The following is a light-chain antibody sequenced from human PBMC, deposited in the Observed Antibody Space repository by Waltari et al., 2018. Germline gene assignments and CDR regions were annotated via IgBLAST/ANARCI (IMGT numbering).Light chain of an antibody. J-gene: IGLJ3*02. Sequence: SYVLTQPLSVSVAPGQTARITCGGNNIGTNSVHWFQQKPGQAPVLGIDYDSDRPSGIPGRISGAKPGNTATLTISRVEAGDEADFYCQVWDSSTDHWVFGGGTKLTVL. CDR1: NIGTNS. CDR3: QVWDSSTDHWV. V-gene: IGLV3-21*01. CDR2: YDS.